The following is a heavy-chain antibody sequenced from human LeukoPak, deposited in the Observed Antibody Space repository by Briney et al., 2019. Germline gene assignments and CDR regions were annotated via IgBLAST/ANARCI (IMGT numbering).Heavy chain of an antibody. V-gene: IGHV3-30*18. D-gene: IGHD2-21*02. CDR2: TSYDGSRK. CDR1: GFTFSSYD. CDR3: AKIYEAYCRDDCYSRYLDL. Sequence: GGSLRLSCKASGFTFSSYDMHWVRQAPGKGLEWVAGTSYDGSRKYHADSVKGRFAISRDNSKNTLSLQMTSLRAEDTAVYYCAKIYEAYCRDDCYSRYLDLWGRGTLVTVSS. J-gene: IGHJ2*01.